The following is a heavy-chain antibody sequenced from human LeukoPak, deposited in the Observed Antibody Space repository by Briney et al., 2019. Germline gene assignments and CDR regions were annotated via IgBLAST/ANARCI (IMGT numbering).Heavy chain of an antibody. Sequence: PSQTLSLTCTVSGGSVSSGSYFWSWIRQHPGKGLEWIGYISHSGSSYYNPSLKSRLTLSLDTSKNQFSLNLNSVTAADTAVYYCATRPEGSTIFLPYFDYWGQGTLVTVSS. V-gene: IGHV4-31*03. CDR2: ISHSGSS. J-gene: IGHJ4*02. CDR1: GGSVSSGSYF. CDR3: ATRPEGSTIFLPYFDY. D-gene: IGHD3-3*01.